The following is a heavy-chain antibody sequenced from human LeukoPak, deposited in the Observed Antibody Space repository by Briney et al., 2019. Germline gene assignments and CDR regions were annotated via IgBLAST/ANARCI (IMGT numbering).Heavy chain of an antibody. J-gene: IGHJ4*02. Sequence: ASVKVSCKASGYTFTGYYMHWVRQAPGQGLEWMGWINPNSGGTNYAQKFQGRVTMTRDTSISTAYMELSRLRSDDTAVYYCARDRGGYSYGNNFDYWGQGTLVTVSS. CDR2: INPNSGGT. CDR1: GYTFTGYY. V-gene: IGHV1-2*02. D-gene: IGHD5-18*01. CDR3: ARDRGGYSYGNNFDY.